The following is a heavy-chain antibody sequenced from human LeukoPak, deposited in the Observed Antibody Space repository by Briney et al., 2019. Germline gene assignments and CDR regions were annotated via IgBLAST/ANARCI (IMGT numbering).Heavy chain of an antibody. CDR3: VRSPACSSGTCYPNWFDP. CDR1: GYSFTNNW. D-gene: IGHD2-15*01. J-gene: IGHJ5*02. CDR2: TYPGVSNT. V-gene: IGHV5-51*01. Sequence: GESLKISCKGSGYSFTNNWIGWVRQTPGRGLEWMGITYPGVSNTRYSPSFQGQVTISADKSISSAYLQWSSLKASDTAMYYCVRSPACSSGTCYPNWFDPWGQGTLVTVSS.